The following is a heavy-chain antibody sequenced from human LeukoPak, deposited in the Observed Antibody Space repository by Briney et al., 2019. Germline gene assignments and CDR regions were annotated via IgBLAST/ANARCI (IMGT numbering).Heavy chain of an antibody. CDR2: IRAKNGDT. CDR3: GRNGVVAGRGLCVDQ. D-gene: IGHD2-15*01. V-gene: IGHV1-18*01. Sequence: ASVQVSCKASGYSFRYYAITWVRQAPGPGLEWMGWIRAKNGDTNYAQKFQGRVTMSTDTSTDTAYMELRSLTPDDSAVYYCGRNGVVAGRGLCVDQWGQGTVVTVSS. J-gene: IGHJ4*02. CDR1: GYSFRYYA.